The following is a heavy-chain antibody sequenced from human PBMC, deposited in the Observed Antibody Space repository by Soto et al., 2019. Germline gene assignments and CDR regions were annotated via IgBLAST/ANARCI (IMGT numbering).Heavy chain of an antibody. CDR1: GFTFSTYA. Sequence: EVQLLESGGDLIQSGGSLRLSCAASGFTFSTYAMTWVRQAPGKGLEWVSIISSSGDATYYVDSVKGRFTISRENSRNTLPLRMNSLRAEDSAVYYCAKNGVFWSWGMDVWGQGTTVTVSS. CDR3: AKNGVFWSWGMDV. V-gene: IGHV3-23*01. CDR2: ISSSGDAT. D-gene: IGHD3-3*01. J-gene: IGHJ6*02.